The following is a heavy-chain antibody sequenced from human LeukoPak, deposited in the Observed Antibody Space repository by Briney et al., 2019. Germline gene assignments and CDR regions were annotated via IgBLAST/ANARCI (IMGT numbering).Heavy chain of an antibody. Sequence: PSETLSLTCTVSGGSISSSSYYWGWIRQPPGKGLEWIGSIYYSGSTYYNPSLKSRVTISVDTSKNQFSLKLSSVTAADTAVYYCAREGRYYDSSGALRPYNWFDPWGQGTLVTVSS. CDR2: IYYSGST. CDR3: AREGRYYDSSGALRPYNWFDP. CDR1: GGSISSSSYY. J-gene: IGHJ5*02. D-gene: IGHD3-22*01. V-gene: IGHV4-39*07.